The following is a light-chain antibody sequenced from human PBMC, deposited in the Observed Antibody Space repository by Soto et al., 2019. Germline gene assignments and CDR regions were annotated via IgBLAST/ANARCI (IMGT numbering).Light chain of an antibody. CDR1: RSLLYSSNNKNY. J-gene: IGKJ4*01. Sequence: DSVMTQSPDSLSVSLGERATITCKSSRSLLYSSNNKNYLVWYRQKPGQAPRLLIYDTYHRATGFPPRFSGSGSGTEFTLTISSLEPEDSAVYYCHQRSSWPLTFGGGTKVDI. CDR3: HQRSSWPLT. CDR2: DTY. V-gene: IGKV4-1*01.